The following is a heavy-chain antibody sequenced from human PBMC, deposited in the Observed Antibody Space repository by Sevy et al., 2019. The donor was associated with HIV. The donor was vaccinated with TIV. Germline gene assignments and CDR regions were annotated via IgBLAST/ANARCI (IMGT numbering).Heavy chain of an antibody. V-gene: IGHV4-59*08. CDR1: GGSITSLY. D-gene: IGHD1-26*01. J-gene: IGHJ4*02. Sequence: SETLSLACTVSGGSITSLYWNWIREPPGKGLEWIANIYYNGHINYNPSLKSRVTLSLDTSKNQFSLRLSSVTAADTAMYYCAGENAWGRGYSWGQGTLVTVSS. CDR3: AGENAWGRGYS. CDR2: IYYNGHI.